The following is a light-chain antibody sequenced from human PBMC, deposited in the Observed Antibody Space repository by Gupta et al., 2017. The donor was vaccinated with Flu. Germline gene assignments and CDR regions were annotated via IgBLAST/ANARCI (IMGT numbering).Light chain of an antibody. Sequence: PATLSVSPGERAALSCRASQSVSTNLAWYQQKPGQAPRLLIYGASTRATGFPAKFSASGSGTEFTLTISSLQSEDFAVYYCQQYDSWPRTFGQRTKLEIK. CDR2: GAS. CDR1: QSVSTN. J-gene: IGKJ2*01. CDR3: QQYDSWPRT. V-gene: IGKV3-15*01.